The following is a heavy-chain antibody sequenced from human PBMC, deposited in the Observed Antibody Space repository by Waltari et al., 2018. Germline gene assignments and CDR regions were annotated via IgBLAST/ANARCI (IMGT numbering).Heavy chain of an antibody. CDR2: IYHSGST. D-gene: IGHD3-10*01. Sequence: QVQLQESGPGLVKPSETLSLPCQVSGYSLRSGYTWGWLRQTPGKGLEWIGSIYHSGSTYYNPSLKSRVTISVDTSKNQFSLKLSSVTAADTAVYYCARIGSGSYYHDFWGQGTLVTVSS. CDR3: ARIGSGSYYHDF. CDR1: GYSLRSGYT. J-gene: IGHJ4*02. V-gene: IGHV4-38-2*01.